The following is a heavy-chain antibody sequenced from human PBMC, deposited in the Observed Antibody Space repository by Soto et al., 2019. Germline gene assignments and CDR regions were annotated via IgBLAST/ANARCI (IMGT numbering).Heavy chain of an antibody. Sequence: SETLSLTCTVSGGSISSGGYYWSWIRQHPGKGLEWIGYIYYSGSTYYNPSLKSRVTISVDTSKNQFSLKLSSVTAADTAVYYCARVSYFDWLSSGYFDYWGQGTLVTVSS. CDR2: IYYSGST. CDR3: ARVSYFDWLSSGYFDY. J-gene: IGHJ4*02. D-gene: IGHD3-9*01. V-gene: IGHV4-31*03. CDR1: GGSISSGGYY.